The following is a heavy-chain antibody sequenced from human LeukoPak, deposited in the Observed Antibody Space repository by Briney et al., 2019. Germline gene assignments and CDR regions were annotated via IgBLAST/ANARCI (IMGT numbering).Heavy chain of an antibody. CDR1: GFTFSSYS. CDR3: ARDFRVVRGFITPHANY. D-gene: IGHD3-10*01. V-gene: IGHV3-48*04. Sequence: GVSLRVFCAASGFTFSSYSMNWVRQAPGKGLEWVSYISSSSSTIYYADSVKGRFTISRDNAKNSLYLQMNSLRAEDTAVYYCARDFRVVRGFITPHANYWGQGTLVTVSS. J-gene: IGHJ4*02. CDR2: ISSSSSTI.